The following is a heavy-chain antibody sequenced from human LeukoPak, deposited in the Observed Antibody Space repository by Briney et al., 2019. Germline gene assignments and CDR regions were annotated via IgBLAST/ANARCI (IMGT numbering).Heavy chain of an antibody. CDR3: ARRRYYDGSGYLE. D-gene: IGHD3-22*01. V-gene: IGHV4-39*01. CDR1: ADSISRSDSY. J-gene: IGHJ1*01. CDR2: LYYSGRT. Sequence: KPSETLSLTCSVSADSISRSDSYWDWIRQPPGKGLEWIGTLYYSGRTYYSPSLKSRVTMSVDTSKNQFSLNLRIVTAADTAVYYCARRRYYDGSGYLEWGQGTLLSVSS.